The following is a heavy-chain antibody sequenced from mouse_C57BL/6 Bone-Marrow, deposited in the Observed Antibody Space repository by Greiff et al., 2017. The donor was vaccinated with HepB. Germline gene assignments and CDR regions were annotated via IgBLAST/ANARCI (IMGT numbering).Heavy chain of an antibody. V-gene: IGHV1-52*01. CDR3: ARGRWYHFAY. Sequence: QVQLKESGAELVRPGSSVKLSCKASGYTFTSYWMHWVKQRPIQGLEWIGNIDPSDSETHYNQKFKDKATLTVDKSSSTAYMQLSSLTSEDSAVYYCARGRWYHFAYWGQGTLVTGSA. D-gene: IGHD2-1*01. CDR1: GYTFTSYW. CDR2: IDPSDSET. J-gene: IGHJ3*01.